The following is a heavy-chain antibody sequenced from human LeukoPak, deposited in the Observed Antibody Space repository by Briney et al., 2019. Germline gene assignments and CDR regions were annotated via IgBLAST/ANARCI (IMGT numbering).Heavy chain of an antibody. V-gene: IGHV3-30-3*01. CDR1: GFTFGSYA. Sequence: GGSLTLSCAASGFTFGSYAMRWVRQAPGEGLEWVAVISYDGSNKYYADSVKGRFTISRDNSKNTLYLQMNSLRAEDTAVYYCARDSAVAGTGDYWGQGTLVTVSS. J-gene: IGHJ4*02. D-gene: IGHD6-19*01. CDR2: ISYDGSNK. CDR3: ARDSAVAGTGDY.